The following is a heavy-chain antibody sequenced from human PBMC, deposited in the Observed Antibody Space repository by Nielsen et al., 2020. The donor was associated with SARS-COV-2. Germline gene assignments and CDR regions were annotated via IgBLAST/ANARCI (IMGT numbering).Heavy chain of an antibody. J-gene: IGHJ6*02. CDR3: ARDRGIVTGLGWYYGMDV. D-gene: IGHD3-22*01. CDR1: GFTFSSYA. CDR2: IGSSSSYV. Sequence: GGSLRLSCAASGFTFSSYAMHWVRQAPGKGLEWVSSIGSSSSYVYYGDSVKGRFTISRDNAKNSLYLQMNSLRAEDTAVYYCARDRGIVTGLGWYYGMDVWGQGTTVTVSS. V-gene: IGHV3-21*01.